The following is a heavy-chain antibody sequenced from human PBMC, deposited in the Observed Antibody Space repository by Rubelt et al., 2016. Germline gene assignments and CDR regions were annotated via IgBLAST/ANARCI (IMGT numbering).Heavy chain of an antibody. D-gene: IGHD1-26*01. V-gene: IGHV3-48*01. J-gene: IGHJ4*02. CDR3: ARDVAEVGSTYYFDY. CDR1: GFTFFTYN. CDR2: ISSSSSTI. Sequence: EVQLVESGGGLVQPGGSLRLSCAASGFTFFTYNMNWVRQAPGKGLEWVSYISSSSSTIYYAASVKGRFTISRDNAKNTLFWQWNSLRAVDTAVYYCARDVAEVGSTYYFDYWGQGTLVTVSS.